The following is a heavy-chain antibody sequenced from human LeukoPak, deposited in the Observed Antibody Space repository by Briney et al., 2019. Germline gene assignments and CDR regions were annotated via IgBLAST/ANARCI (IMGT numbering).Heavy chain of an antibody. V-gene: IGHV3-21*01. CDR3: ERSDSSGYYLAGHLDS. D-gene: IGHD3-22*01. Sequence: GGSLRLSCAASGFTVSNHFMSWVRQAPGKGLEWVSFISGSSSYIYYADPVKGRFTISRENARKSVYLHMNSLRADDTAVYYCERSDSSGYYLAGHLDSWGLGTLVTVSS. J-gene: IGHJ4*02. CDR1: GFTVSNHF. CDR2: ISGSSSYI.